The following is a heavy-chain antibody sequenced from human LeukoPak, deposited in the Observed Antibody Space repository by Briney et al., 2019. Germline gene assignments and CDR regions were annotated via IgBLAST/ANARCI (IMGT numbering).Heavy chain of an antibody. Sequence: GGSLRLSCAASGFTFSSYAMHWVRQAPGKGLEWVAVISYDGSNKYYADSVKGRFTISRDNSKNTLYLQMNSLRAEDTAVYYCARVAAAAAGVFDYWGQGTLVTVSS. CDR2: ISYDGSNK. J-gene: IGHJ4*02. V-gene: IGHV3-30*04. CDR3: ARVAAAAAGVFDY. D-gene: IGHD6-13*01. CDR1: GFTFSSYA.